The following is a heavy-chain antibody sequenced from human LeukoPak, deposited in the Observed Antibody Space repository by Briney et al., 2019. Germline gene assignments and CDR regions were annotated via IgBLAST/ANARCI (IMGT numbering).Heavy chain of an antibody. V-gene: IGHV1-2*02. J-gene: IGHJ4*02. CDR2: INPNSGGT. D-gene: IGHD5-12*01. CDR3: ARGSAYSGYDSGDY. CDR1: GYTFTGYY. Sequence: ASVKVSCKASGYTFTGYYMHWVRQAPGQGLEWMGWINPNSGGTNYAQKFRGRVTMTRDTSISTAYMELSRLRSDDTAVYYCARGSAYSGYDSGDYWGQGTLVTVSS.